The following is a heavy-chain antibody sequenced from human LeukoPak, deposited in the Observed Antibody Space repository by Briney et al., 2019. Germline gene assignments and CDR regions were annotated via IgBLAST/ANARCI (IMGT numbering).Heavy chain of an antibody. CDR2: IGTYNGNT. Sequence: ASVKVSCKASGYTFTTYAITWVRQAPGQGLEWMGWIGTYNGNTNYAQKLQGRVTMTTDISTSTAYMELRSLRSDDTAVYYCARATNYYDSSGYLDWGQGTLVTVSS. V-gene: IGHV1-18*01. J-gene: IGHJ4*02. D-gene: IGHD3-22*01. CDR3: ARATNYYDSSGYLD. CDR1: GYTFTTYA.